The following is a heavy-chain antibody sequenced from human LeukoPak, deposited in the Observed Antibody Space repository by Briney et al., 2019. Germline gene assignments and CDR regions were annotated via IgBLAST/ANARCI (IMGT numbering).Heavy chain of an antibody. J-gene: IGHJ4*02. CDR1: GGSISSSSYY. V-gene: IGHV4-39*07. CDR2: INHSGST. Sequence: PSETLSLTCTVSGGSISSSSYYWGWIRQPPGKGLEWIGEINHSGSTNYNPSLKSRVTISVDTSKNQFSLKLSSVTAADTAVYYCASRGYSGSYGDYWGQGTLVTVSS. D-gene: IGHD1-26*01. CDR3: ASRGYSGSYGDY.